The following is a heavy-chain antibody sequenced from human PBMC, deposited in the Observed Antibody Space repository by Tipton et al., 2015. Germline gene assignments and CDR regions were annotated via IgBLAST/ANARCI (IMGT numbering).Heavy chain of an antibody. D-gene: IGHD3-16*01. V-gene: IGHV3-30*18. CDR1: GFTFSSYG. CDR2: ISYDGGDE. J-gene: IGHJ6*02. Sequence: RSLRLSCAASGFTFSSYGMHWVRQAPGMGLEWVAVISYDGGDEYYADSVKGRFTISRDNSKNTVSLQMNSLRAEDTAVYYCAKVLGQWGLYYGMDVWGQGTTVTVSS. CDR3: AKVLGQWGLYYGMDV.